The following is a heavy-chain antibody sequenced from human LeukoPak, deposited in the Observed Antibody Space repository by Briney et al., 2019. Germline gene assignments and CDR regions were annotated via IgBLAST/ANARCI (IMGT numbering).Heavy chain of an antibody. CDR3: AKDAANLYYFDY. CDR1: GFTFSSYA. V-gene: IGHV3-23*01. Sequence: GGSLRLSCAASGFTFSSYAMSWVRQAPGKGLEWVSAISGSGGRTYYADSVKGRFTISRDNSKKTLYLQMNSLRAEDTAVYYCAKDAANLYYFDYWGQGALVTVSS. J-gene: IGHJ4*02. D-gene: IGHD2-2*02. CDR2: ISGSGGRT.